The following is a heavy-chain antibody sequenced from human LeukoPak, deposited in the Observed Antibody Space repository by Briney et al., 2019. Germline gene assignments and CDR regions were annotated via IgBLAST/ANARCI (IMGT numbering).Heavy chain of an antibody. CDR1: GFTVSSNY. V-gene: IGHV3-66*01. D-gene: IGHD2-2*01. Sequence: GGSLTLSCTASGFTVSSNYMTWVRQAPGKGLEWVSIFYSGGSTYYADSVKGRFTISRDNSKNTLYLQMNSLRAEDTAVYYCARALAEYCSSTSCYPDAFDIWGQGTMVTVSS. CDR2: FYSGGST. J-gene: IGHJ3*02. CDR3: ARALAEYCSSTSCYPDAFDI.